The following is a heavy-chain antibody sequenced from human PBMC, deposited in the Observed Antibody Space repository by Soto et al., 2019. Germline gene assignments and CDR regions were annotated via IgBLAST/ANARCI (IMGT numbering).Heavy chain of an antibody. CDR2: ISFDGEDS. J-gene: IGHJ4*02. D-gene: IGHD5-12*01. Sequence: QVVLVESGGGVVQPGRSLRLSCAASGFVFSDYAMHWIRQAPGKGLEWLTFISFDGEDSYYADSVKGRFAISRDSSKNTLYLQMHSLRLDDTAVYYCARSEHGYNAFDYWGRGTLVTVSS. V-gene: IGHV3-30*09. CDR1: GFVFSDYA. CDR3: ARSEHGYNAFDY.